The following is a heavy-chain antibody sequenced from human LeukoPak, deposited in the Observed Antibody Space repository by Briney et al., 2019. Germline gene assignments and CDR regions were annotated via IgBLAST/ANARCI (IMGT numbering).Heavy chain of an antibody. CDR2: ISGSGGST. Sequence: GGSLRLSCAASGFTFSSYAMSWVRQAPGKGLEWVSAISGSGGSTYYADSVKGRFTISRDNSKNTLYLQMNSLRAEDTALYYCAKVNWNCGENSWGQGTLVTVSS. CDR3: AKVNWNCGENS. J-gene: IGHJ5*02. V-gene: IGHV3-23*01. CDR1: GFTFSSYA. D-gene: IGHD1-1*01.